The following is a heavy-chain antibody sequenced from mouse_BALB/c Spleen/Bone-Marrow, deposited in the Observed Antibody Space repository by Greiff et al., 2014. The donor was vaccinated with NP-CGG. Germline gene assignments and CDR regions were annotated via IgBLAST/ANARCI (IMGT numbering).Heavy chain of an antibody. Sequence: QVQLQQSGPELVKPGASVRISCKASGYTFTSYYIHWVKQRPGQGLEWMGWIYPGNVNTKYNEKFKGKATLTADKSSSTAYMQLSSLTSEDSAVYFCARRVHYYGFYFDYWGQGTTLTVSS. V-gene: IGHV1S56*01. CDR2: IYPGNVNT. CDR1: GYTFTSYY. D-gene: IGHD1-2*01. CDR3: ARRVHYYGFYFDY. J-gene: IGHJ2*01.